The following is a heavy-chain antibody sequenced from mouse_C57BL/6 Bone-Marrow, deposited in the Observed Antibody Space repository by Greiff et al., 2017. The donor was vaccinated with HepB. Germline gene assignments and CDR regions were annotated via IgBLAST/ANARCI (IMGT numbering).Heavy chain of an antibody. V-gene: IGHV1-15*01. Sequence: QVQLQQSGAELVRPGASVTLSCKASGYAFTDYEMHWVKQTPVHGLEWIGAIDPETGGTAYNQKFKGKAILTADKSSSTAYMELRSLTSEDSAVHYGTRRDYGKDYYAMDYWGQGTSVTVSS. J-gene: IGHJ4*01. CDR2: IDPETGGT. CDR1: GYAFTDYE. D-gene: IGHD1-1*01. CDR3: TRRDYGKDYYAMDY.